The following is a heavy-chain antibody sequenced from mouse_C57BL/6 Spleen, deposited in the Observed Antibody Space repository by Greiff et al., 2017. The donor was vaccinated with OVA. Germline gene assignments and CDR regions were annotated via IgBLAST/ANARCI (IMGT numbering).Heavy chain of an antibody. CDR2: IYPGDGDT. CDR3: ARMVKDWYFDV. J-gene: IGHJ1*03. CDR1: GYAFSSSW. D-gene: IGHD2-2*01. Sequence: VQVVESGPELVKPGASVKISCKASGYAFSSSWMNWVKQRPGKGLEWIGRIYPGDGDTNYNGKFKGKATLTADKSSSTAYMQLSSLTSEDSAVYFCARMVKDWYFDVWGTGTTVTVSS. V-gene: IGHV1-82*01.